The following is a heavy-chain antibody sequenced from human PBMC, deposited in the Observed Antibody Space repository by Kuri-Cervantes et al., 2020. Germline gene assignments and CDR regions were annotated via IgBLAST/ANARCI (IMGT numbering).Heavy chain of an antibody. Sequence: GESLKISCGGSGFRFTSYAMHWVRQAPGKGLEWVALISYNGTETYYADSVKGRFTISRDNNLQSLYLHMNSLRSEDTAFYYCIKDGEAGTTRGLFDSWGPGTLVTVSS. V-gene: IGHV3-30*04. CDR1: GFRFTSYA. D-gene: IGHD1-1*01. CDR2: ISYNGTET. J-gene: IGHJ4*02. CDR3: IKDGEAGTTRGLFDS.